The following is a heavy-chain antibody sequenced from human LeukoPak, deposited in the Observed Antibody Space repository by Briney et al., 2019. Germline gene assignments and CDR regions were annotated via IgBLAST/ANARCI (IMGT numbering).Heavy chain of an antibody. D-gene: IGHD6-19*01. CDR3: ASHGIAVAGVGVFDY. CDR2: INHSGST. J-gene: IGHJ4*02. V-gene: IGHV4-34*01. CDR1: GGAFSGYY. Sequence: SETLSLTWAVDGGAFSGYYWSWIRQPPGKRQEWIGEINHSGSTNYNPSLKSRVTISVDTSKNQFSLKLSSVTAADTAVYYCASHGIAVAGVGVFDYWGQGTLVTVSS.